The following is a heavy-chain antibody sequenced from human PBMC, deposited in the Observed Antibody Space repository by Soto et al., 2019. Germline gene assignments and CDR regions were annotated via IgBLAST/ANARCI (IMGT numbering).Heavy chain of an antibody. CDR3: ARHSYYSGSGSYPDDFDL. J-gene: IGHJ2*01. Sequence: PSETLSLTCTVSGGSISSSTYYWGWIRQPPGKGLEWIGSINYSGSTHYNASLKSRVTISVDTSRNQFSLKLSSVPAADTAVYYCARHSYYSGSGSYPDDFDLWGRGTLVTVSS. CDR1: GGSISSSTYY. V-gene: IGHV4-39*01. CDR2: INYSGST. D-gene: IGHD3-10*01.